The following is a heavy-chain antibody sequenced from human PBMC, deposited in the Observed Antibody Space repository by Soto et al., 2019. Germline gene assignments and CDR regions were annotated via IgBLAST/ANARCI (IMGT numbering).Heavy chain of an antibody. CDR3: VRGAGAAGKREPDY. D-gene: IGHD6-13*01. Sequence: QVQLVESVGVLVQPGGSLRLSCSASGVTFSSYGIHWVRQPPDKQLEWVAVISYDATNKYYPDSVKGRFTTSRDNSKNTLYLQMNSLRSEGTAGYYCVRGAGAAGKREPDYWGQGTLVTGS. CDR2: ISYDATNK. CDR1: GVTFSSYG. V-gene: IGHV3-30*03. J-gene: IGHJ4*02.